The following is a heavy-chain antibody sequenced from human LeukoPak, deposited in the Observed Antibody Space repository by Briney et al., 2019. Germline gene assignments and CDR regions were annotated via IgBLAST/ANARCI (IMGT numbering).Heavy chain of an antibody. J-gene: IGHJ4*02. CDR3: ARMVESGWLVDY. D-gene: IGHD6-19*01. CDR2: INPSGGST. Sequence: ASVKVPCKASGYTFTMNGISWVRQAPGQGLEWMGIINPSGGSTSYAQKFQGRVTMTRDTSTSTVYMELSSLRSEDTAVYYCARMVESGWLVDYWGQGTLVTVSS. CDR1: GYTFTMNG. V-gene: IGHV1-46*01.